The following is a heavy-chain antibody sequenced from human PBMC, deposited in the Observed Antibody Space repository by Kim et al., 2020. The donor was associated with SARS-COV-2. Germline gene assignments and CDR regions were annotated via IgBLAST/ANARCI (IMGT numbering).Heavy chain of an antibody. CDR1: GGSFSGYY. CDR3: ARTQYSSSWYGDRNWFYP. CDR2: INHSGST. D-gene: IGHD6-13*01. Sequence: SETLSLTCAVYGGSFSGYYWSWIRQPPGKGLEWIGEINHSGSTNYNPSLKSRVTISVDTSKNQFSLKLSSVTAADTAVYYCARTQYSSSWYGDRNWFYP. V-gene: IGHV4-34*01. J-gene: IGHJ5*02.